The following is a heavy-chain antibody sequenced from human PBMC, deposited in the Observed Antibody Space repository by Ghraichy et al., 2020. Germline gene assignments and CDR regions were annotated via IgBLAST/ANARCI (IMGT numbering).Heavy chain of an antibody. V-gene: IGHV3-48*02. CDR3: ARAGYCSSTSCHYHYYGMDV. CDR2: ISSSSSTI. CDR1: GFTFSSYS. J-gene: IGHJ6*02. Sequence: GESLNISCAASGFTFSSYSMNWVRQAPGKGLEWVSYISSSSSTIYYADSVKGRFTISRDNAKNSLYLQMNSLRDEDTAVYYCARAGYCSSTSCHYHYYGMDVWGQGTTVTVSS. D-gene: IGHD2-2*01.